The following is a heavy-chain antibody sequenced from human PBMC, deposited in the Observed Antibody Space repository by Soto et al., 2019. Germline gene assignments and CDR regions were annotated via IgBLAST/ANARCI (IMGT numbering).Heavy chain of an antibody. D-gene: IGHD1-26*01. CDR2: FDPEDGET. Sequence: ASVKVSCKVSGYTLTELCMHWVRQAPGKGLEWMGGFDPEDGETIYAQKFQGRVTMTEDTSTDTAYMELSSLRSEDTAVYYCATVEGANLNYYYYYGMDVWGQGTTVTVSS. V-gene: IGHV1-24*01. CDR1: GYTLTELC. CDR3: ATVEGANLNYYYYYGMDV. J-gene: IGHJ6*02.